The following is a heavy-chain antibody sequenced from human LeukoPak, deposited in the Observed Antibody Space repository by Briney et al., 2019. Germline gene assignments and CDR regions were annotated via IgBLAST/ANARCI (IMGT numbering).Heavy chain of an antibody. Sequence: PAGTLTLTCAASGFTFNNARWNWVRQAPGPGLEGVGRVKRKNTGETKNYPAPVKGRTTTSRNAAKKTLHMQRASLKAEDTGIYYCTTDRSCIVVANCDWFYPWGQGTLVTVSS. CDR1: GFTFNNAR. V-gene: IGHV3-15*01. CDR2: VKRKNTGETK. D-gene: IGHD6-19*01. CDR3: TTDRSCIVVANCDWFYP. J-gene: IGHJ5*02.